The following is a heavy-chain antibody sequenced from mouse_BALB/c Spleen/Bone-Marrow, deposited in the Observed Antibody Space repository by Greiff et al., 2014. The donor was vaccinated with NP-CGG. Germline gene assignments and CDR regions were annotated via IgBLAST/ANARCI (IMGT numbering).Heavy chain of an antibody. CDR2: IYPGDGDT. D-gene: IGHD4-1*01. J-gene: IGHJ2*01. CDR3: ARGTGPDY. CDR1: GYTFTSYW. V-gene: IGHV1-87*01. Sequence: QVQLKESGAELARPGASVKLSCKASGYTFTSYWMQWVKQRPGQGLEWIGAIYPGDGDTRYTQKFKGKATLTADKSSSTAYMQLSSLASEGSAVYYCARGTGPDYWGQGTTLTVSS.